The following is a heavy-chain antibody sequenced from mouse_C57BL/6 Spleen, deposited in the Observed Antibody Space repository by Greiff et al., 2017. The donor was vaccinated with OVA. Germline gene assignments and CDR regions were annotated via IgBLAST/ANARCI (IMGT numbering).Heavy chain of an antibody. V-gene: IGHV1-78*01. Sequence: VKLMESDAELVKPGASVKISCKVSGYTFTDHTIHWMKQRPEQGLEWIGYIYPRDGSTKYNEKFKGKATLTADKSSSTAYMQLNSLTSEDSAVYFCAIYGSSYYYAMDYWGQGTSVTVSS. D-gene: IGHD1-1*01. CDR1: GYTFTDHT. CDR3: AIYGSSYYYAMDY. J-gene: IGHJ4*01. CDR2: IYPRDGST.